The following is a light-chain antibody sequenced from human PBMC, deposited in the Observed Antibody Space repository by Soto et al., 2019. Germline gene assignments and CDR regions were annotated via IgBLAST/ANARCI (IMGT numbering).Light chain of an antibody. CDR1: QSVSSSC. Sequence: EIVLTQSPGTLSLSPGERATLSCRASQSVSSSCLAWYQQKPGQAPRLLIYGASSRATGIPDRFSGSGSGTDFTLTISRLEPEDFAVYYCQQYDRSPWTFGQGTKVEIK. CDR2: GAS. J-gene: IGKJ1*01. V-gene: IGKV3-20*01. CDR3: QQYDRSPWT.